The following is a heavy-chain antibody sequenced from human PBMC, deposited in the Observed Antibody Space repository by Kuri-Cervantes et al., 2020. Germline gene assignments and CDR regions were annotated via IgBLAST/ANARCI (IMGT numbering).Heavy chain of an antibody. J-gene: IGHJ2*01. D-gene: IGHD7-27*01. Sequence: GGSLRLSCAASGFTFSSFVMHWVRQDPGKGLEWVALMSHDGTKRYYADSVKGRFTISRDNSKNTKNTLYLQMNSLRSEDTAVYYCARAEDWGTPRCFDLWGRGTLVTVSS. CDR1: GFTFSSFV. V-gene: IGHV3-30*03. CDR2: MSHDGTKR. CDR3: ARAEDWGTPRCFDL.